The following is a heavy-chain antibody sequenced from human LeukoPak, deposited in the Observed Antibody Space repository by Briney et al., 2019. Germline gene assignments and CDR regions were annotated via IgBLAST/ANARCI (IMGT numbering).Heavy chain of an antibody. CDR1: GFTFSSYS. CDR3: ARDLSGSYYFDY. V-gene: IGHV3-48*04. Sequence: GGSLRLSCAASGFTFSSYSMNWVRQAPGKGLEWVSYISGSSSPTYYADSVKGRFTIFRDNAKKSLYLQMNYVRAEDTAVYYCARDLSGSYYFDYWGQGTLVTVSS. J-gene: IGHJ4*02. CDR2: ISGSSSPT. D-gene: IGHD1-26*01.